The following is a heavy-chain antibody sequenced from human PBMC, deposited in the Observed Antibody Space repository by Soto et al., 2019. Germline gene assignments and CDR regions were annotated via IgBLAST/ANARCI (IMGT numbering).Heavy chain of an antibody. Sequence: CAASGFTFRNYWMHWVLQAPGEGLVWVSRINDGGGSTNYADSVQGRFTISRDNAANTLYLQMNNLRAEDTAVYYCARVEVAGGRCFDHWGQGALVTVSS. J-gene: IGHJ4*02. CDR1: GFTFRNYW. CDR3: ARVEVAGGRCFDH. V-gene: IGHV3-74*01. D-gene: IGHD6-19*01. CDR2: INDGGGST.